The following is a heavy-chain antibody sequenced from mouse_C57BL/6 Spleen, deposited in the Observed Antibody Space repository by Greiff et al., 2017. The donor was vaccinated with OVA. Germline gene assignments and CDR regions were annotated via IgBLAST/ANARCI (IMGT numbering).Heavy chain of an antibody. D-gene: IGHD1-1*01. V-gene: IGHV1-82*01. CDR3: ARGYYGSNYFDY. CDR2: IYPGDGDT. J-gene: IGHJ2*01. Sequence: QVQLKESGPELVKPGASVKISCKASGYAFSSSWMNWVKQRPGKGLEWIGRIYPGDGDTNYNGKFKGKATLTADKSSSTAYMQLSSLTSEDSAVYVCARGYYGSNYFDYWGQGTTLTVSS. CDR1: GYAFSSSW.